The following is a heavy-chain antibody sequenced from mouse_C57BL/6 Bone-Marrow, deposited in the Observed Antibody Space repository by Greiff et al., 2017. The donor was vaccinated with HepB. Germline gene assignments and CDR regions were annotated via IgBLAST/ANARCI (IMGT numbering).Heavy chain of an antibody. Sequence: QVQLQQSGAELVRPGSSVKLSCKASGYTFTSYWMHWVKQRPIQGLEWIGNIDPSDSETHYNQKFKDKATLTVDKSSSTAYMQLSSLTSEDSAVYYCARFGGRLRYFDYWGQGTTLTVSS. CDR1: GYTFTSYW. V-gene: IGHV1-52*01. J-gene: IGHJ2*01. CDR2: IDPSDSET. CDR3: ARFGGRLRYFDY. D-gene: IGHD3-3*01.